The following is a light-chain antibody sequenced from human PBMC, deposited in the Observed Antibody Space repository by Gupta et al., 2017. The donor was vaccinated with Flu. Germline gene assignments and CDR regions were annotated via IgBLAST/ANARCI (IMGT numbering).Light chain of an antibody. V-gene: IGKV3-11*01. CDR3: RQLDNWPPFT. CDR1: QNINNY. Sequence: EIVLTQSPGTLSVSPGEGATLSCRASQNINNYLAWYRQKPGQAPRLLIYDSSQRDPGVPARFSGSGSGTDFTLTMNSLESEDFGVYYCRQLDNWPPFTFGGGTKVEIK. CDR2: DSS. J-gene: IGKJ4*01.